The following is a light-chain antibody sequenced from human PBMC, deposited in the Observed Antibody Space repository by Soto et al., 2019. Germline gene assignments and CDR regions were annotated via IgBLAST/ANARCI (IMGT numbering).Light chain of an antibody. CDR2: DVS. J-gene: IGKJ4*01. CDR1: QSARSY. Sequence: EIVLTQSPATLSLSPGERATLSCRASQSARSYLAWHQQKPGQAPRLLIYDVSNRAAGIPARFSGSGFETDFSLTISSLETQDFAVYYCQQRSAWPRTVGGGTKVDSK. CDR3: QQRSAWPRT. V-gene: IGKV3-11*01.